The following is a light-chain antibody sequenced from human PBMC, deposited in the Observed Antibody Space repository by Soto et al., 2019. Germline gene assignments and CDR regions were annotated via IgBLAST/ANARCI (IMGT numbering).Light chain of an antibody. CDR2: AAS. Sequence: DILMTQSPSSLSASVGDRVTITCRASQSISSYLNWYQQKPGKAPKLLIYAASSLQSGVTSRFSGSGSGTDFTLTISSLQPEDVATYYCQQSYSTPRTFGQGTKVEIK. J-gene: IGKJ1*01. CDR1: QSISSY. CDR3: QQSYSTPRT. V-gene: IGKV1-39*01.